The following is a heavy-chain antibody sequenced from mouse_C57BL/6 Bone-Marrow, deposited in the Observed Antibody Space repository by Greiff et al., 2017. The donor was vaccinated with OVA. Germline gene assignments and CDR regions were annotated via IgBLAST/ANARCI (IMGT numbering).Heavy chain of an antibody. J-gene: IGHJ1*03. CDR1: GYSFTGYY. CDR3: ARGYFDV. CDR2: INPSTGGT. V-gene: IGHV1-43*01. Sequence: VQLQQSGPELVKPGASVKISCKASGYSFTGYYMHWVKQSSEKSLEWIGEINPSTGGTSYNQKFKGKATLTVDKSSSTAYMQLKSLTSEDSAVYYCARGYFDVWGTGTTVTVSS.